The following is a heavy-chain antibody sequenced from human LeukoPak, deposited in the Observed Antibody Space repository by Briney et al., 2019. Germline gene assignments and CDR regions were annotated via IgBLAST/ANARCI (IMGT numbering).Heavy chain of an antibody. CDR1: GFTFSSYS. CDR3: ARDFLDIVVVVAAMADNWSDP. CDR2: ISSSSSYI. V-gene: IGHV3-21*01. D-gene: IGHD2-15*01. Sequence: GGSLRLSCAASGFTFSSYSMNWVRQAPGKGLEWVSSISSSSSYIYYADSVKGRFTISRDNAKNSLYLQMNSLRAEDTAVYYCARDFLDIVVVVAAMADNWSDPWGQGTLVTVSS. J-gene: IGHJ5*02.